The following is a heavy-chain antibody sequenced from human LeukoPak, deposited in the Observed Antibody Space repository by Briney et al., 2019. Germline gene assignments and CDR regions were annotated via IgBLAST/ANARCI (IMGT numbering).Heavy chain of an antibody. CDR1: GGSISSSSYY. Sequence: PSETLSLTCTVYGGSISSSSYYWGWIRQPPGKGLEWIGSIYYSGSTYYNPSLKSRVTISVDTSKNQFSLKLSSVTAAETAVYYCARQLYYGSGSYLYAFDIWGQGTMVTVSS. V-gene: IGHV4-39*01. J-gene: IGHJ3*02. CDR2: IYYSGST. CDR3: ARQLYYGSGSYLYAFDI. D-gene: IGHD3-10*01.